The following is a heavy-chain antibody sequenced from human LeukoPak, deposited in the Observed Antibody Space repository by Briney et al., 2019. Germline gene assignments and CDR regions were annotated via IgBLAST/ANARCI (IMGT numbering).Heavy chain of an antibody. D-gene: IGHD3-9*01. J-gene: IGHJ6*02. CDR3: ARDLELRYFDWLLPPAVYYYYGMDV. Sequence: ASVTVSCKASGYTFTSYGISWVRQAPGQGLEWMGWISAYNGNTNYAQKLQGRVTMTTDTSTSTAYMELRSLRSDDTAVYYCARDLELRYFDWLLPPAVYYYYGMDVWGQGTTVTVSS. CDR2: ISAYNGNT. CDR1: GYTFTSYG. V-gene: IGHV1-18*01.